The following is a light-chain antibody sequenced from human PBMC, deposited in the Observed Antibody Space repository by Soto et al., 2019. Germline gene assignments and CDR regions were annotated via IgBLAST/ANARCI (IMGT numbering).Light chain of an antibody. CDR3: QKYNSASSMT. J-gene: IGKJ3*01. Sequence: DIQMTQSPSSLSASVGDRVTITCRASQGISNYLAWYQQKPGKVPKLLIYAASTLQSGVPSRFSGSGSGTDFTLTISSLQPEDVATYYCQKYNSASSMTFGPGTKVDIK. V-gene: IGKV1-27*01. CDR2: AAS. CDR1: QGISNY.